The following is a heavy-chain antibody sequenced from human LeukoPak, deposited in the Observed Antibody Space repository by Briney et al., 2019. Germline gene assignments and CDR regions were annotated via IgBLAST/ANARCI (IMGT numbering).Heavy chain of an antibody. D-gene: IGHD2-8*01. Sequence: SETLSLTCTVSGGSISSYYWSWIRQPPGKGLEWIGYVYYTGSGNYNPSLKSRVTISIDTSRRQFFLKLSSVTAADTAVYYCVLAPNSNWFDFWGQGTLVTVSS. CDR1: GGSISSYY. CDR2: VYYTGSG. V-gene: IGHV4-59*08. CDR3: VLAPNSNWFDF. J-gene: IGHJ4*02.